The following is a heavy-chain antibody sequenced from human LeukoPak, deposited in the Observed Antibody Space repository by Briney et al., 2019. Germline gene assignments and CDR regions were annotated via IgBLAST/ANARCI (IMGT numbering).Heavy chain of an antibody. CDR3: TREGVYAPDPSSYHRAPFDI. Sequence: SVNVSCKASGGTFSEDVITWVRQAPGQRPEWMGRIIPVLGVSNFAQKFRGRINITADKYTSTGHMELSRLEFGDTAIYFCTREGVYAPDPSSYHRAPFDIWGQGTVVIVSS. CDR1: GGTFSEDV. D-gene: IGHD3-16*02. V-gene: IGHV1-69*04. CDR2: IIPVLGVS. J-gene: IGHJ3*02.